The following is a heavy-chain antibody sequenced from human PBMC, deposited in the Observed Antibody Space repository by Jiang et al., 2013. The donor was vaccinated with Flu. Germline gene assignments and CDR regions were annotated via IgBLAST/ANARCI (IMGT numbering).Heavy chain of an antibody. CDR2: ISYDGSNK. CDR1: GFTFSSYA. Sequence: RLSCAASGFTFSSYAMHWVRQAPGKGLEWVAVISYDGSNKYYADSVKGRFTISRDNSKNTLYLQMNSLRAEDTAVYYCAGTYGDYGGGFDYWGQGTLVTVSS. J-gene: IGHJ4*02. D-gene: IGHD4-17*01. V-gene: IGHV3-30-3*01. CDR3: AGTYGDYGGGFDY.